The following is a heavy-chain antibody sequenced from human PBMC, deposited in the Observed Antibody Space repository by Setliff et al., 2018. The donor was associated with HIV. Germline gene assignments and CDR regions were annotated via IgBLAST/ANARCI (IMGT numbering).Heavy chain of an antibody. Sequence: HPGGSLRLSCAASGFTFDDYAMHWVRQAPGQGLVWVSGINNDTTTTTYADSVKGRFSTSRDNAKNTLYLQMNGLRGEDTAVYYCVMFSSSSGWGQGTQVTVSS. CDR1: GFTFDDYA. CDR2: INNDTTTT. J-gene: IGHJ4*02. CDR3: VMFSSSSG. D-gene: IGHD6-6*01. V-gene: IGHV3-74*01.